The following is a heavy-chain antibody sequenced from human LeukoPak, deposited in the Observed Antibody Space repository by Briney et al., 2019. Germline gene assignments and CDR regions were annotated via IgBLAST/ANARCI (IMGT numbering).Heavy chain of an antibody. Sequence: GRSLRLSWAAAGFTFNDYAMHWVRQAPGKGLEWVSGINWSSGNIGYADSVKGRFTISRDNAKNSLHLQMNSLRDEDTALYYCAKAVKVADYYYGMDVWGLGTAVTVS. V-gene: IGHV3-9*01. D-gene: IGHD2-15*01. J-gene: IGHJ6*02. CDR1: GFTFNDYA. CDR3: AKAVKVADYYYGMDV. CDR2: INWSSGNI.